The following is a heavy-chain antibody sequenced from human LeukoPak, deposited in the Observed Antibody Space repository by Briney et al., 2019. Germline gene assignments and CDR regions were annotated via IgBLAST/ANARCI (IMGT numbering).Heavy chain of an antibody. CDR3: ARGLRYFDWLYYYYYGMDV. CDR2: MNPNSGNT. CDR1: GYTFTSYD. Sequence: ASVKVSCKASGYTFTSYDINWVRQAAGQGLEWMGWMNPNSGNTGYAQKFQGRVTMTRNTSISTAYMELSSLRSEDTAVYYCARGLRYFDWLYYYYYGMDVWGQGTTVTVSS. V-gene: IGHV1-8*01. J-gene: IGHJ6*02. D-gene: IGHD3-9*01.